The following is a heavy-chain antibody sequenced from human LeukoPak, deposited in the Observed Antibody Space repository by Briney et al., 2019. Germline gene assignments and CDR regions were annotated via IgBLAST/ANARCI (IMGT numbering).Heavy chain of an antibody. CDR1: GFSISSSSYY. V-gene: IGHV4-39*01. D-gene: IGHD2-15*01. Sequence: SETLTLTCTVSGFSISSSSYYWDWIRQPPGKGLEWVGSLYYSGSTYYNPSLTSRVTISVDKSKNQFSLKLNSVTAADTAVYYCARQTVVAANIDYLGQGTLVTVSS. CDR2: LYYSGST. J-gene: IGHJ4*02. CDR3: ARQTVVAANIDY.